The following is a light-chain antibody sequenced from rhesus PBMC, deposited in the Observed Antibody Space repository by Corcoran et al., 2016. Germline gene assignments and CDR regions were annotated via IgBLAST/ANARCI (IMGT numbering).Light chain of an antibody. CDR2: KAS. J-gene: IGKJ1*01. CDR3: QHNYGNPRT. Sequence: DIQMTQSPSSLSASVGDRVTITCRASENVNNYLNWYQQKPGKAPKLLIYKASTLQSGVPSRLTGSGSGTDYTFTISSLQSEDVATYYCQHNYGNPRTFGQGTKVEIK. CDR1: ENVNNY. V-gene: IGKV1-74*01.